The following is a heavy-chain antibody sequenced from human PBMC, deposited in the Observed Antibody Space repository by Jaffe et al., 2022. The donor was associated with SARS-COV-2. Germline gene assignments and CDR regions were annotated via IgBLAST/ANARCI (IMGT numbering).Heavy chain of an antibody. D-gene: IGHD3-22*01. CDR1: GYTFTSYG. CDR3: TRGAFYYDNSGYCDY. V-gene: IGHV1-18*01. CDR2: INTFNGNT. J-gene: IGHJ4*02. Sequence: QVQLVQSGTNVKKPGASVKVSCKASGYTFTSYGLSWVRQAPGQGLQWMGSINTFNGNTNYAQRFQGRVTMTTDRSTSTAYMELRSLRSDDTAIYYCTRGAFYYDNSGYCDYWGQGTLVTVSS.